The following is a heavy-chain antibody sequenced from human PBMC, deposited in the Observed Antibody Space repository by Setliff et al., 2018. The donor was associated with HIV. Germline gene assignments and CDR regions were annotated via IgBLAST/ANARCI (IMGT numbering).Heavy chain of an antibody. CDR1: GGSISSYY. V-gene: IGHV4-59*08. CDR3: ARHPYVKDAFDI. CDR2: IYYSGIT. D-gene: IGHD2-21*01. J-gene: IGHJ3*02. Sequence: SETLSLTCSVSGGSISSYYWSWIRQPPGKGLEWIGYIYYSGITNYNPSLKSRVTISVDTYKKQFSLKLIYVTDADTAIYYCARHPYVKDAFDIWGQGTMVTVSS.